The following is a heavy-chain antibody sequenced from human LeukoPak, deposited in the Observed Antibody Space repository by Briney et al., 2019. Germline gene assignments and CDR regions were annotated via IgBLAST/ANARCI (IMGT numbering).Heavy chain of an antibody. J-gene: IGHJ5*02. Sequence: GGSLRLSCAASGFTFSSYGMSWVRQAPGKGLEWVSSISCSGGSTYDADSMKGRFTISRDNSKNTLYLQMNSLRAEDTAVYYCAKDTSIVGAANWFDPWGQGTLVTVSS. CDR3: AKDTSIVGAANWFDP. CDR2: ISCSGGST. V-gene: IGHV3-23*01. D-gene: IGHD1-26*01. CDR1: GFTFSSYG.